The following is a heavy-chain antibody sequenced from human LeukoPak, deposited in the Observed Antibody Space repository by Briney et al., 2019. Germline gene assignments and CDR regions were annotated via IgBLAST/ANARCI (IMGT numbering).Heavy chain of an antibody. Sequence: PSETLSLTCAVYGGSFSGYYWSWIRQPPGKGLEWIGEINHSGSTNYNPSLKSRVTISVDTSKNQFSLKLSSVTAADTAVYYCARVMSSYDFDYWGQGTLVTVSS. CDR3: ARVMSSYDFDY. CDR1: GGSFSGYY. CDR2: INHSGST. D-gene: IGHD5-12*01. J-gene: IGHJ4*02. V-gene: IGHV4-34*01.